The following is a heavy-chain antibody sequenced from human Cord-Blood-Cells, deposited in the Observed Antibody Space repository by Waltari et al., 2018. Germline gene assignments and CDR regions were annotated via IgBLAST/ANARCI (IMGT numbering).Heavy chain of an antibody. J-gene: IGHJ6*02. CDR3: ARSVIAVAVDYYYYYGMDV. V-gene: IGHV4-4*02. CDR2: IYHSGST. Sequence: QVQLQESGPGLVKPSGTLSLTCAVSGGSISSSNWWCWVRQPPGKGLEWIGEIYHSGSTNYNPSLKSRVTISVDKSKNQFSLKLSSVTAADTAVYYCARSVIAVAVDYYYYYGMDVWGQGTTVTVSS. D-gene: IGHD6-19*01. CDR1: GGSISSSNW.